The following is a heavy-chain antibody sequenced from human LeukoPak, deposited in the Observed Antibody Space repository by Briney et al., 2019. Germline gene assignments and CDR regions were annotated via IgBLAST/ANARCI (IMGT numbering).Heavy chain of an antibody. CDR1: GFTFGSNG. Sequence: PGGSLRLSCAASGFTFGSNGMTWVRQAPGNGLECVAAIASGGATYHADSVKGRFSISRDNSKNTLYLQMNSLRAEDTAIYYCAKTAPYYFDYWGQGTLVTVSS. D-gene: IGHD2-21*02. V-gene: IGHV3-23*01. J-gene: IGHJ4*02. CDR3: AKTAPYYFDY. CDR2: IASGGAT.